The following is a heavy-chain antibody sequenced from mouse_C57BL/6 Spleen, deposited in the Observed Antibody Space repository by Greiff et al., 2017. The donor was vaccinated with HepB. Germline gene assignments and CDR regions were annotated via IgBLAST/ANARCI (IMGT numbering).Heavy chain of an antibody. D-gene: IGHD1-1*01. CDR2: IDPETGGT. V-gene: IGHV1-15*01. J-gene: IGHJ1*03. CDR1: GYTFTDYE. Sequence: VQLQQSGAELVRPGASVTLSCKASGYTFTDYEMHWVKQTPVHGLEWIGAIDPETGGTAYNQKFKGKAILTADKSSSTAYMELRSLTSEDSAVYYCTRSVTTVVAPGYFDVWGTGTTVTVSS. CDR3: TRSVTTVVAPGYFDV.